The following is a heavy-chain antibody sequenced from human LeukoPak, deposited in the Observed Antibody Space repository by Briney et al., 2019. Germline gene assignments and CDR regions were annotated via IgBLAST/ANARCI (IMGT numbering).Heavy chain of an antibody. CDR3: ARDPDYSNYMGV. Sequence: SETLSLTCTVSGGSISSGDYYWSWIRQPPGKGLEWIGYIYYSGSTYYNPSLKSRVTISVDTSKNQFSLKLSSVTAADTAVYYCARDPDYSNYMGVWGKGTTVTVSS. V-gene: IGHV4-30-4*08. CDR2: IYYSGST. CDR1: GGSISSGDYY. D-gene: IGHD4-11*01. J-gene: IGHJ6*03.